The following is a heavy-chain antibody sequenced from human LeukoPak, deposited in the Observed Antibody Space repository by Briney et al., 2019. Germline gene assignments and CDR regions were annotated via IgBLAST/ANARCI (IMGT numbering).Heavy chain of an antibody. V-gene: IGHV3-48*03. J-gene: IGHJ4*02. CDR3: ARECKYSGYPFDY. CDR1: GFTFSSYE. Sequence: GGSLRLSCAASGFTFSSYEMNWVRQAPGKGLEWVSYISSSGSTIYYADSVKGRFTISRDNAKNTLYLQMNSLRAEDTAVYYCARECKYSGYPFDYWGQGTLVTVSS. CDR2: ISSSGSTI. D-gene: IGHD5-12*01.